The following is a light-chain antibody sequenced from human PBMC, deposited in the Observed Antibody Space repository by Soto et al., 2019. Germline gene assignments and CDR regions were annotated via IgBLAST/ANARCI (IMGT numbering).Light chain of an antibody. CDR2: DVT. Sequence: QSALTQPRSVSGSPGQSVAISCAGTSSDVGRYNYVSWYQQYPGKAPKLIIYDVTKRPSGVPDRFSGSKSGNTASQTISGLQAEDEADYYCCSFAGLFGGGTKLTVL. V-gene: IGLV2-11*01. CDR3: CSFAGL. CDR1: SSDVGRYNY. J-gene: IGLJ2*01.